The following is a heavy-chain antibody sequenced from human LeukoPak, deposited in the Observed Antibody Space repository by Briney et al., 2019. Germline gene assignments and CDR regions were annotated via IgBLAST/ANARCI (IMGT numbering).Heavy chain of an antibody. CDR1: GFTFSSYG. V-gene: IGHV3-33*01. D-gene: IGHD3-22*01. Sequence: GGSLRLSCAASGFTFSSYGMHWVRQAPGKGLEGVAVVWFDGSKKYSADSVKGRITISRDDSKNTLYLQMNSLRAEDTAVYYCARGVDYYDSSGTIDYWGQGTLVTVSS. CDR2: VWFDGSKK. J-gene: IGHJ4*02. CDR3: ARGVDYYDSSGTIDY.